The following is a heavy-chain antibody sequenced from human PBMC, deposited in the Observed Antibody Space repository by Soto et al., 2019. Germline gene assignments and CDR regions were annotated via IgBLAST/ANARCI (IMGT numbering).Heavy chain of an antibody. Sequence: EVQLVEAGGGLVQPGGSLRLSCAASGFTFSSYWMSWVRQAPGKGLERVANIKQDGSEKYYVDSVKGRFTSSRDNARNSLYLQMNSLRAEDTAVDYCARPTKKYYYDSSGYYPAGYFHHWGQGTLVIFSS. V-gene: IGHV3-7*05. CDR3: ARPTKKYYYDSSGYYPAGYFHH. J-gene: IGHJ1*01. CDR2: IKQDGSEK. CDR1: GFTFSSYW. D-gene: IGHD3-22*01.